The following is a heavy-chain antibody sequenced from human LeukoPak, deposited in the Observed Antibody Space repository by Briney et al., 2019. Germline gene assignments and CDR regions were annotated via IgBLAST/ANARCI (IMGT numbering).Heavy chain of an antibody. J-gene: IGHJ4*02. CDR2: IIPIFGTA. D-gene: IGHD3-22*01. V-gene: IGHV1-69*13. CDR1: GGTFSSYA. Sequence: ASVKVSCKASGGTFSSYAISWVRQAPGQGLEWMGGIIPIFGTANYAQKFQGRVTITADESTSTAYMELSSLRSEDTAVYYCATAPGYYDSSGYYYPYWGQGTLVTVSS. CDR3: ATAPGYYDSSGYYYPY.